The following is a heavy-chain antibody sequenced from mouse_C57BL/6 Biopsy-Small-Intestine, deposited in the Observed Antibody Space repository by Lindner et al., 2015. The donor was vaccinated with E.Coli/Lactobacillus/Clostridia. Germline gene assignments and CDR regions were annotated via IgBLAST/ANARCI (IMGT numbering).Heavy chain of an antibody. CDR3: ARYTSNLYAMDY. Sequence: VQLQESSTACKPSQTLSLTCSVTGYSITSDYWNWIRKFPGNKLEYMGYISYSGSTYYNPSLKSRISITRDTSKNQYYLQLNSVTTEDTATYYCARYTSNLYAMDYWGQGTSVTVSS. CDR1: GYSITSDY. D-gene: IGHD2-5*01. J-gene: IGHJ4*01. V-gene: IGHV3-8*01. CDR2: ISYSGST.